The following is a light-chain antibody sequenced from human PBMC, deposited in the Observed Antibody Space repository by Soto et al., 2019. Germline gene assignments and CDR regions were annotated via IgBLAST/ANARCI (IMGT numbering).Light chain of an antibody. J-gene: IGKJ5*01. CDR2: DAS. CDR1: QMVGIN. Sequence: EMVVTQSPATLSVSPGERPRLSCRASQMVGINVAWYQQNPGQAPRLLIYDASNRATGIPARFSGRGSGTDFTLTISSLEPEDFAVYYCQQRSSAITFGQGTRLEIK. CDR3: QQRSSAIT. V-gene: IGKV3-11*01.